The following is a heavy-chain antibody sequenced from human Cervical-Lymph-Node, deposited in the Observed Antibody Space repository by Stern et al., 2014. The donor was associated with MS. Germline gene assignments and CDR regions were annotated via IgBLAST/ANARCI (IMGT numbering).Heavy chain of an antibody. V-gene: IGHV1-18*01. J-gene: IGHJ6*02. Sequence: QVQLGQSGAEVKKPGASVKVSCKASGYTFTSYGISWVRQAPGQGLEWMGWLNAYNDNTNYAQKFQGIVTMTTDTSTSTAYMELRSLRSDDTAVYYCARGVVAVAATTPVTRLSYGMDVWGQGTTVTVSS. CDR2: LNAYNDNT. D-gene: IGHD6-19*01. CDR3: ARGVVAVAATTPVTRLSYGMDV. CDR1: GYTFTSYG.